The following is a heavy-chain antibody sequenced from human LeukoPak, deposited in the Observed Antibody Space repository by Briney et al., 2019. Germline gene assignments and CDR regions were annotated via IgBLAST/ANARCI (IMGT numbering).Heavy chain of an antibody. CDR1: GGSISSGGYY. CDR3: ARERRDGYNLVAY. J-gene: IGHJ4*02. V-gene: IGHV4-31*03. CDR2: IYYSGST. Sequence: PSDPLSLTCTLSGGSISSGGYYWTWIRQHPGKGLEWIGYIYYSGSTYYNPSPKSRVTISVDTSKNQFSLKLSSVTAADTAVYYCARERRDGYNLVAYWGQGTLVTVSS. D-gene: IGHD5-24*01.